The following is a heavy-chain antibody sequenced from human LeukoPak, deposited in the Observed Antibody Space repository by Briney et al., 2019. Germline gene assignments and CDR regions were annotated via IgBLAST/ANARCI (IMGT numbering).Heavy chain of an antibody. CDR2: IYHSGST. CDR3: ARDGYYDSSGTA. Sequence: SETLSLTCTVSGYSISSGYYWGWIRQPPGKGLEWIGSIYHSGSTYYNPSLKSRVTISVDTSKNQFSLKLSSVTAADTAVYYCARDGYYDSSGTAWGQGTLVTVSS. CDR1: GYSISSGYY. V-gene: IGHV4-38-2*02. D-gene: IGHD3-22*01. J-gene: IGHJ5*02.